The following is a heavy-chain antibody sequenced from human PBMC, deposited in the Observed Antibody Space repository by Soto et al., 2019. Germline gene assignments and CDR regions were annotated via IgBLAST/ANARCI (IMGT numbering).Heavy chain of an antibody. CDR1: GYTFTSYG. CDR3: AREGSYWNYHYYYMDV. CDR2: MNPNSGNT. D-gene: IGHD1-1*01. J-gene: IGHJ6*03. Sequence: GASVKVSSKASGYTFTSYGIYWVRQATGQRLEWMGWMNPNSGNTGYAQKFQGRVTMTRNTSISTAYMELSSLRSEDTAVYYCAREGSYWNYHYYYMDVWGKGTTVTVSS. V-gene: IGHV1-8*01.